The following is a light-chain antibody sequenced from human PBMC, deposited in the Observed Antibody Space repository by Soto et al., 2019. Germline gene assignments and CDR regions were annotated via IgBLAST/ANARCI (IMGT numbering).Light chain of an antibody. J-gene: IGLJ1*01. Sequence: QSALTQPASVSGSPGQSITISCTGTSSEVGGYNYVSWYQQHPGKATKLMIYDVSNRPSGVSNRFSGSKSGNTASLTISGLQAEDEADYYCSSYTSSSTRVFGTGTKVTVL. V-gene: IGLV2-14*01. CDR1: SSEVGGYNY. CDR2: DVS. CDR3: SSYTSSSTRV.